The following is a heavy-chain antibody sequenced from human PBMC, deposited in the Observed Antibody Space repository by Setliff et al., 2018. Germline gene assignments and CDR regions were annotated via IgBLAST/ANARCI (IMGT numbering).Heavy chain of an antibody. D-gene: IGHD3-10*01. CDR2: ISHSGNT. CDR3: ARVLVLGYNWFDP. Sequence: LSLTCTVSGASISANHYWGWIRQTPEKGLEWIGEISHSGNTNYNPSFKSRVTISIDTSKNQFSLKVSSVTAADTAVYFCARVLVLGYNWFDPWGQGTLVTVSS. J-gene: IGHJ5*02. V-gene: IGHV4-34*01. CDR1: GASISANHY.